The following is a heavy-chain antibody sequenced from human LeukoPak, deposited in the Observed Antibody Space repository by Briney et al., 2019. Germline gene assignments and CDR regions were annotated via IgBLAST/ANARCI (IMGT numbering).Heavy chain of an antibody. D-gene: IGHD3-22*01. V-gene: IGHV3-74*01. CDR2: INSDGSST. CDR3: ARDPLGYDSSGYYDY. J-gene: IGHJ4*02. Sequence: GGSLRLSCAASGFPFSSYWMHWVRQAPGKGLVWVSRINSDGSSTSYADSVKGRFTISRDNAKNTLYLQMNSPRAEDTAVYYCARDPLGYDSSGYYDYWGQGTLVTVSS. CDR1: GFPFSSYW.